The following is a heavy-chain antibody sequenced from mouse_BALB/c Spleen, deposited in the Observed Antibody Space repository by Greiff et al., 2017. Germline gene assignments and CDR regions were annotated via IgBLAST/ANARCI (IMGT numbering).Heavy chain of an antibody. Sequence: VQVVESGAELVKPGASVKLSCKASGYTFTSYYMYWVKQRPGQGLEWIGEINPSNGGTNFNEKFKSKATLTVDKSSSTAYMQLSSLTSEDSAVYYCTRWRVVYGPWMAYWGQGTLVTVSA. V-gene: IGHV1S81*02. CDR2: INPSNGGT. D-gene: IGHD1-2*01. J-gene: IGHJ3*01. CDR3: TRWRVVYGPWMAY. CDR1: GYTFTSYY.